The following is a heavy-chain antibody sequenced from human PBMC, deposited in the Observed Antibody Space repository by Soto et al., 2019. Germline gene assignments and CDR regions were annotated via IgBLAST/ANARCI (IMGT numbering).Heavy chain of an antibody. V-gene: IGHV5-51*01. Sequence: PGESLKISCRGSGYDFNTNRFGWVRQLPGRGLEWVGIMYPGDSDTRYNPSLQGHVTLSVDVTVSTAFLQWRSLETSDTGMYFCARLPRDCNKTSCYYADHWGQGTQVTVPQ. CDR3: ARLPRDCNKTSCYYADH. CDR2: MYPGDSDT. CDR1: GYDFNTNR. J-gene: IGHJ4*02. D-gene: IGHD3-3*01.